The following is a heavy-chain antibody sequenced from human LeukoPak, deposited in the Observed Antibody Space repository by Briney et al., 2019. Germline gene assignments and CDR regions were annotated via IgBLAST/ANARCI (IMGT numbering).Heavy chain of an antibody. J-gene: IGHJ5*02. CDR1: GFTFDDYA. CDR3: TKGSIYYYDSSGSNYFDP. D-gene: IGHD3-22*01. Sequence: GGSLRLSCAASGFTFDDYAMHWVRQAPGKGLEWVSGINWNSGSIVYADSVKGRFTISRDNAKKSLYLQMNSLRAEDTALYYCTKGSIYYYDSSGSNYFDPWGQGTLVTVSS. V-gene: IGHV3-9*01. CDR2: INWNSGSI.